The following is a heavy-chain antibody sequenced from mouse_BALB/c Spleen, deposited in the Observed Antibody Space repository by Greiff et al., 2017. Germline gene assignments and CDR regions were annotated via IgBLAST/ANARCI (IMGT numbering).Heavy chain of an antibody. CDR3: ARRGNCAYFDY. J-gene: IGHJ2*01. CDR1: GFTFSSYA. Sequence: EVKLVESGGGLVKPGGSLKLSCAASGFTFSSYAMSWVRQTPEKRLEWVATISSGGSYTYYPDSVKGRFTISRDNAKNTLYLQMSSLRSEDTAMYYCARRGNCAYFDYWGQGTTLTVSA. D-gene: IGHD2-1*01. V-gene: IGHV5-9-3*01. CDR2: ISSGGSYT.